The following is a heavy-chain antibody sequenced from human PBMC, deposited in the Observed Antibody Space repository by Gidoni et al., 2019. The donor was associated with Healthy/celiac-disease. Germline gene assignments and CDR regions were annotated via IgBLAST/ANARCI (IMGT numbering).Heavy chain of an antibody. V-gene: IGHV3-7*01. J-gene: IGHJ6*02. Sequence: EVQLVESGGGLVQPGGSLRLSCAASGFTFSSYWMSWVRQAPGKGLEWVANIKQDGSEKYYVDSVKGRFTISRDNAKNSLYLQMNSLRAEDTAVYYCARAARYCSSTSCSNGMDVWGQGTTVTVSS. D-gene: IGHD2-2*01. CDR1: GFTFSSYW. CDR2: IKQDGSEK. CDR3: ARAARYCSSTSCSNGMDV.